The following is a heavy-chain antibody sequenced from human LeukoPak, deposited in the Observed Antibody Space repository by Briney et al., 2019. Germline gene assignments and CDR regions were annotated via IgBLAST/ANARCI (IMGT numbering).Heavy chain of an antibody. J-gene: IGHJ4*02. V-gene: IGHV4-34*01. CDR1: GGSFSGYY. D-gene: IGHD3-22*01. CDR3: ASLPSGYYFTETDY. Sequence: SETLSLTCAVYGGSFSGYYWSWIRRPPGKGLEWIGEINHSGSTNYNPSLKSRVTISVDTSKNQFSLKLSSVTAADTAVYYCASLPSGYYFTETDYWGQGTLVTVSS. CDR2: INHSGST.